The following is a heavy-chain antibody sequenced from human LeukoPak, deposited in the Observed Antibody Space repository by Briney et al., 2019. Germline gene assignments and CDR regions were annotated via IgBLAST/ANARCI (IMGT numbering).Heavy chain of an antibody. J-gene: IGHJ5*01. CDR1: GFTFKTFE. Sequence: GGSLRLSCAASGFTFKTFEMNWVRQAPGKGLEWISYIHDGGSTIHYADSVRGRFTISRDNAKNSLYLQMDSLRVEDTAVYYSKRENPDWFDSWGQGTLVTVSS. V-gene: IGHV3-48*03. CDR2: IHDGGSTI. CDR3: KRENPDWFDS.